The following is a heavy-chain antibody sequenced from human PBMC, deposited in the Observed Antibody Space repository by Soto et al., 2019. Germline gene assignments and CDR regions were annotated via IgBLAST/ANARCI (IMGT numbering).Heavy chain of an antibody. Sequence: GGSLRLSCAASGFTFSSYGMHWVRQASGKGLEWVAVISYDGSNKYYADSVKGRFTISRDNSKNTLYLQMDSRRAEDTAVYYCVKAGMVVNPVYSGMDICGLGTTVTVSS. CDR2: ISYDGSNK. CDR3: VKAGMVVNPVYSGMDI. J-gene: IGHJ6*02. CDR1: GFTFSSYG. V-gene: IGHV3-30*18. D-gene: IGHD2-15*01.